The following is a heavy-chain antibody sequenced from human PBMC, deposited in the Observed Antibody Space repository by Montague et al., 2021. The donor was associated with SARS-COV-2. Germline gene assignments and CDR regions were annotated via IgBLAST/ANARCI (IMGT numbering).Heavy chain of an antibody. CDR3: VREKAGGLRNVFDI. CDR1: GFSIGSGDY. V-gene: IGHV4-38-2*02. CDR2: IYHSGTT. Sequence: SETLSLTCTVSGFSIGSGDYCGWIRQPPGKGLEWIGSIYHSGTTYYNPPLQSRLTTSIDTSTNQFSLRLTSATAADTAVFFCVREKAGGLRNVFDIWAKGQRSPSPQ. J-gene: IGHJ3*02.